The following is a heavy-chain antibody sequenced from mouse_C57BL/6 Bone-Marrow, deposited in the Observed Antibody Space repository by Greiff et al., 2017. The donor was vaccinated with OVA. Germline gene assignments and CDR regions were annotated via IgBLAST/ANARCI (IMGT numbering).Heavy chain of an antibody. Sequence: QVQLQQPGAELVRPGTSVKLSCKASGYTFTSYWMHWVKQRPGQGLEWIGVIDPSDSYTNYNQKFKGKATLTVDTSSSTAYMQLSSLTSEDSAVDYCARLDYYYGSSYDYWGQGTTLTVSA. CDR3: ARLDYYYGSSYDY. CDR1: GYTFTSYW. D-gene: IGHD1-1*01. J-gene: IGHJ2*01. V-gene: IGHV1-59*01. CDR2: IDPSDSYT.